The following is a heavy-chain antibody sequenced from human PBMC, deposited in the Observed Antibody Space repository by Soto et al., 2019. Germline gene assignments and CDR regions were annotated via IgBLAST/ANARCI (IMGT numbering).Heavy chain of an antibody. Sequence: GGSLRLSCAAAGFNFITYSLSWVRQAPGKGLEWVASISSSAVYIDYADSVKGRFTISRDNANNSLYLQMNSLRAEDTATYYCVRDGLDYYDTARLYFDKWGQGTLVTVSS. CDR2: ISSSAVYI. CDR1: GFNFITYS. CDR3: VRDGLDYYDTARLYFDK. D-gene: IGHD3-22*01. J-gene: IGHJ4*02. V-gene: IGHV3-21*01.